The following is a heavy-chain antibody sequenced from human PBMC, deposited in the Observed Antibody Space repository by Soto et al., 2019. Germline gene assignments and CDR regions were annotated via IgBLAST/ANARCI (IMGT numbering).Heavy chain of an antibody. CDR3: ARGSTVAAILFDY. Sequence: SQTLSLTSTVSGDSISSGGYYCSWIRHHPGKGLEWIGYIYYSGSTYYNPSLKSRVIISVDTSKNQFSLKLSSVTAADTAVYYCARGSTVAAILFDYWGQGTLVTVSS. CDR1: GDSISSGGYY. J-gene: IGHJ4*02. D-gene: IGHD2-15*01. CDR2: IYYSGST. V-gene: IGHV4-31*03.